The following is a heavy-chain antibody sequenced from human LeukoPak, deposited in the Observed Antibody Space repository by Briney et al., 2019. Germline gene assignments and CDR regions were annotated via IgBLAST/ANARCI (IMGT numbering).Heavy chain of an antibody. V-gene: IGHV4-39*02. CDR2: GLYTGNT. CDR3: AREHRSSKYFDS. Sequence: PSETLSLTCSVSGGSIAVNHYYWGWIHQPPGKGLEWIGSGLYTGNTYSNPPLRSRVTISVDTSKNEFSLKMNSVTAADTAVYYCAREHRSSKYFDSWGQGALMIVSS. J-gene: IGHJ4*02. CDR1: GGSIAVNHYY. D-gene: IGHD6-6*01.